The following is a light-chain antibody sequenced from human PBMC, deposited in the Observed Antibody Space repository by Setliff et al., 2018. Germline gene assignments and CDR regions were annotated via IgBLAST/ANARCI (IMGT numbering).Light chain of an antibody. Sequence: QSVLAQPHSVSGSPGQSVTISCTGTSSDVGRYNYVSWYQQHPGKAPKLMIYDVNRRPSGVPDRFSGSKSGNTAYLTISGLQAEDEADYYCCSYAGTFTFVFGTGTKVTVL. CDR2: DVN. J-gene: IGLJ1*01. V-gene: IGLV2-11*01. CDR1: SSDVGRYNY. CDR3: CSYAGTFTFV.